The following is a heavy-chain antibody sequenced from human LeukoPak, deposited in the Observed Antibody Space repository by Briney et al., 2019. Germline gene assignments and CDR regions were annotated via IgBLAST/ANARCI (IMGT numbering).Heavy chain of an antibody. V-gene: IGHV1-2*02. CDR3: ARDGPRIAALGEDFDY. Sequence: GASVKVSCKASGYTFSAYYMHWVRQAPGQGLEWMGWINPNNGGTKYAQKFQGRVTMTRDTSISTAYMELSRLRSDDTAVYYCARDGPRIAALGEDFDYWGQGTLVTVSS. CDR1: GYTFSAYY. J-gene: IGHJ4*02. D-gene: IGHD6-6*01. CDR2: INPNNGGT.